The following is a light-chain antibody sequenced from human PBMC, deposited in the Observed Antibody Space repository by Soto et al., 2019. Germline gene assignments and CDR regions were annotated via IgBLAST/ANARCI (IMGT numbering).Light chain of an antibody. Sequence: DIQMTQSPSSLSASVGDRVTITCRASQGINYYLAWYQQKPGKVPELLIYDASTLQSGVPSRFSGSGSGTDFTLTISSLQPEDVATYFCQKYDSIPQTFGQGTRVGIK. V-gene: IGKV1-27*01. CDR1: QGINYY. CDR2: DAS. J-gene: IGKJ1*01. CDR3: QKYDSIPQT.